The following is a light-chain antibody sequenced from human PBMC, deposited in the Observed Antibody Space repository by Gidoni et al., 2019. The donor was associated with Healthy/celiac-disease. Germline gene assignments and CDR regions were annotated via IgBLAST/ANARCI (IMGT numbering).Light chain of an antibody. Sequence: DIQMTQSPSSLSASVGDRVTITCRASQSISSYLNWYQQKPGKAPKLLIYAASSLQSGVPSRFSGSGSGTDFTLTISSLQPEDFATYYCQQSYSTGFGQGTKVEIK. CDR3: QQSYSTG. V-gene: IGKV1-39*01. CDR1: QSISSY. J-gene: IGKJ1*01. CDR2: AAS.